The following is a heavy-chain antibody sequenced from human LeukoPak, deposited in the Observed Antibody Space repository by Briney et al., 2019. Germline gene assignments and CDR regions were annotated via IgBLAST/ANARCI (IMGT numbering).Heavy chain of an antibody. J-gene: IGHJ3*02. V-gene: IGHV4-4*07. CDR3: ARALGSGSRRAFDI. CDR2: IYTSGST. CDR1: GGSISSYY. Sequence: PSETLSLTCTVSGGSISSYYWSWIRQPAGKGLEWIGRIYTSGSTDYNPSLKSRVTMSVDTSKNQFSLKLSSVTAADTAVYYCARALGSGSRRAFDIWGQGTMVTVFS. D-gene: IGHD3-10*01.